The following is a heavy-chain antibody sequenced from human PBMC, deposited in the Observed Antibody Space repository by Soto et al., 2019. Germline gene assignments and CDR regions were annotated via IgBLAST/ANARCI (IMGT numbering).Heavy chain of an antibody. CDR3: ARDRWEPPFYYYYGMDV. D-gene: IGHD1-26*01. CDR1: GYTFTGYY. CDR2: INPNSGGT. Sequence: GASVKVSCKASGYTFTGYYMHWVRQAPGQGLEWMGWINPNSGGTNYAQKFQGRVTMTRETSISTAYMELSRLRSDDTAVYYCARDRWEPPFYYYYGMDVWGQGTTVTVSS. J-gene: IGHJ6*02. V-gene: IGHV1-2*02.